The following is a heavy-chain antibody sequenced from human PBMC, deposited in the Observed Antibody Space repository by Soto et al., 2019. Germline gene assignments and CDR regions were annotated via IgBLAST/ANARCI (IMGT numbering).Heavy chain of an antibody. D-gene: IGHD3-22*01. CDR3: ATNHDDISGRTPLLFDS. V-gene: IGHV4-31*03. J-gene: IGHJ4*01. Sequence: QVQLQESGPGLVKPSQTLSLTCTVSGDSIGTGGYYWDWIRQHPGKGPEWIGYIHYSGSTYYNPSLKSRLTISLDTPKNQFSLHLSSVTAADTAVYYCATNHDDISGRTPLLFDSWGQGTLVTVSS. CDR2: IHYSGST. CDR1: GDSIGTGGYY.